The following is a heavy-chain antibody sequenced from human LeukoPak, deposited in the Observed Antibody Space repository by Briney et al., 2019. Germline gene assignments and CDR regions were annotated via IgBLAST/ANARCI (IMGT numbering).Heavy chain of an antibody. V-gene: IGHV4-59*01. D-gene: IGHD6-13*01. CDR2: IYYSGST. CDR1: GGSISSYY. J-gene: IGHJ4*02. Sequence: SETLSLTCTVSGGSISSYYWSWIRQPPGKGLEWVGYIYYSGSTNYNPSLKSRVTISVDTSKNQFSLKLSSVTAADTAVYYCARVYKSGAAAGYYYFDYWGQGTLVTVSS. CDR3: ARVYKSGAAAGYYYFDY.